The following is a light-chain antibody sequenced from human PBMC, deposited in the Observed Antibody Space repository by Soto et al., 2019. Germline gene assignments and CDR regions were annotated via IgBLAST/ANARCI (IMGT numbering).Light chain of an antibody. CDR1: QSVSSSY. V-gene: IGKV3-20*01. CDR2: GVS. J-gene: IGKJ2*01. CDR3: PQYGSSPLYT. Sequence: EIVLTQSPGTLSLSPGERATLSCRASQSVSSSYLAWYQQKPGQAPRLLIYGVSSRATGIPDRFSGSGSGTDFTLTISRLEPEDFAVYYCPQYGSSPLYTFGQGTKLEIK.